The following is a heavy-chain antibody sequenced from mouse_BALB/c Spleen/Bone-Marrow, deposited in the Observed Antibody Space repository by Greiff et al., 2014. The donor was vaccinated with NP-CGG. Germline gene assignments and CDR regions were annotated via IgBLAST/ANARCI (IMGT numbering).Heavy chain of an antibody. CDR2: IDPANGNT. V-gene: IGHV14-3*02. D-gene: IGHD1-1*01. CDR3: ARYYYGSSYFDY. Sequence: VQLQQSGAELVKPGASVKLSCTASGFNIKDTYMHWVKQRPEQGLEWIGRIDPANGNTKYDPKFQGKATITADTSSNTAYLQLGSLTSEDTAVYYCARYYYGSSYFDYWGQGTTLTVSS. J-gene: IGHJ2*01. CDR1: GFNIKDTY.